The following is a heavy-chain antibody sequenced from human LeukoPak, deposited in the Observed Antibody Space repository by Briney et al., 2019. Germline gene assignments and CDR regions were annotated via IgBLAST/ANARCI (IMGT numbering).Heavy chain of an antibody. J-gene: IGHJ4*02. CDR1: GFTFDDYA. CDR2: INGDGDST. D-gene: IGHD2-15*01. V-gene: IGHV3-43*02. Sequence: GGSLRLSCAASGFTFDDYAMHWVRQAPGKGLEWVSLINGDGDSTYYADSVKGRFTISRDNSKNSLYLQMNSLRTEDPALYYCAKGPKGFPYYFDYWGQGTLVTVSS. CDR3: AKGPKGFPYYFDY.